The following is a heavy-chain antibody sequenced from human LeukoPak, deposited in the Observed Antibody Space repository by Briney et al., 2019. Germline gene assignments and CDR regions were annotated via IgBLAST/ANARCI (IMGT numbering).Heavy chain of an antibody. Sequence: GGSLRLSCVASGFTFSRYWMFWVRHAPGKGLVWVSRINSDGTTTNYADSVKGRFTISRDNAKNTLSLQLNSLRAEDTAVYFCAGSGITVTSSYFYYLDVWGKGTMVTVSS. CDR3: AGSGITVTSSYFYYLDV. V-gene: IGHV3-74*01. CDR1: GFTFSRYW. D-gene: IGHD3-10*01. J-gene: IGHJ6*03. CDR2: INSDGTTT.